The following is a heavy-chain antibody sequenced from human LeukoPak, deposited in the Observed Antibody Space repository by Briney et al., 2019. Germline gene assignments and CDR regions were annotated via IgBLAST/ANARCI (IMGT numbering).Heavy chain of an antibody. D-gene: IGHD3-22*01. V-gene: IGHV3-7*01. Sequence: GGSLRLSCAASGFTFSSYWMTWVRQAPGKGLGWVANIKRDGSEENYVDSVKGRFTISRDNAKNSLFLQMSSLGAEDTAVYYCARDADYYDSSGYYDAFDIWGQGTMVTVSS. CDR3: ARDADYYDSSGYYDAFDI. CDR1: GFTFSSYW. J-gene: IGHJ3*02. CDR2: IKRDGSEE.